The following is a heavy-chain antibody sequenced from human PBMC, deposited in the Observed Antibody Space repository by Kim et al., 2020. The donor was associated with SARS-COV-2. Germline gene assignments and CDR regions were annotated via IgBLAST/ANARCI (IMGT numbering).Heavy chain of an antibody. CDR1: GFRLRNYA. J-gene: IGHJ6*02. Sequence: GGSLRLSCAASGFRLRNYAMTWVRQAPGKGLEWVSAISASGGSIYFEDSVKGRFTISRDNSKNMLYLQMNSLRVEDTAVYFCARSQYTYVGYGMDVWGQGTTVTVSS. CDR2: ISASGGSI. D-gene: IGHD5-18*01. V-gene: IGHV3-23*01. CDR3: ARSQYTYVGYGMDV.